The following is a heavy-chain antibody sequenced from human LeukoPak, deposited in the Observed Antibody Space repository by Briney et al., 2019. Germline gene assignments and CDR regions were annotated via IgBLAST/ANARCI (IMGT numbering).Heavy chain of an antibody. J-gene: IGHJ3*02. CDR3: ARDEGNDAFDI. Sequence: SETLSLTCTVSGGSISNGGYYWTWIRQHPGKGLEWIGYIYYSGSTNYNPSLKSRVTISVDTSKNQFSLKLSSVTAADTAVYYCARDEGNDAFDIWGQGTMVTVSS. V-gene: IGHV4-61*08. CDR1: GGSISNGGYY. CDR2: IYYSGST.